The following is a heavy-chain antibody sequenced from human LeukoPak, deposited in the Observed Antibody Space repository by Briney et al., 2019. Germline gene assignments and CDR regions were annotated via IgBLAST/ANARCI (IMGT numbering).Heavy chain of an antibody. CDR2: ISWNSGSI. J-gene: IGHJ4*02. CDR1: GFTFDDYA. Sequence: PGRSLRLSCAASGFTFDDYAMHWVRQAPGQGLEWVSGISWNSGSIGYADSVKGRFTISRDNARNSLYLQMNSLRAEDTALYYCAESHSDQSASGFPHFDYWGQGTLVTVSS. V-gene: IGHV3-9*01. CDR3: AESHSDQSASGFPHFDY. D-gene: IGHD2-2*01.